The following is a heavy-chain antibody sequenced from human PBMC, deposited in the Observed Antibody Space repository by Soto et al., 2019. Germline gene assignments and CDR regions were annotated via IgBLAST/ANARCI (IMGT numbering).Heavy chain of an antibody. D-gene: IGHD3-3*01. V-gene: IGHV3-11*06. CDR3: ARDKSSYDFWSGYVGYGMDV. CDR1: GFTFSDYY. CDR2: ISSSSSYT. Sequence: QVQLVESGGGLVKPGGSLRLSCAASGFTFSDYYMSWIRQAPGKGLEWVSYISSSSSYTNYADSVKGRFTISRDNAKNSLYLQMNSLRAEDTAVYYCARDKSSYDFWSGYVGYGMDVWGQGTTVTVSS. J-gene: IGHJ6*02.